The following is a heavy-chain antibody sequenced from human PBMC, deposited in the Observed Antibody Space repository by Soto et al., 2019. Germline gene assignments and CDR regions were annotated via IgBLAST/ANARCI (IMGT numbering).Heavy chain of an antibody. CDR3: AKGLRGVVVTASFDY. CDR2: ISYDGSNK. V-gene: IGHV3-30*18. CDR1: GFTFSSYG. Sequence: QVQLVESGGGVVQPGRSLRLSCAASGFTFSSYGMHWVRQAPGKGLEWVAVISYDGSNKYYADSVKGRFTISRDNSKNTLYLQMNGLRAEDTAVYYCAKGLRGVVVTASFDYWGQGTLVTVSS. D-gene: IGHD2-21*02. J-gene: IGHJ4*02.